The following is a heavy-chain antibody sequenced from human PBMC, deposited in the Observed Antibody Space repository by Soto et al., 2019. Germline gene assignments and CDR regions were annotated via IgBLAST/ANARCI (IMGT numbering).Heavy chain of an antibody. Sequence: PGGSLRLSCTGSGFTFGDYAMSWFRQAPGKGMEWVGFIRSKAYGGTTEYAASVKGRFTISRDDSKTIASLQMNSLKTEDTAVYYCTRGLSVTRRLWYYYYMDVWGKGTTVTVSS. V-gene: IGHV3-49*03. D-gene: IGHD4-4*01. CDR2: IRSKAYGGTT. CDR1: GFTFGDYA. J-gene: IGHJ6*03. CDR3: TRGLSVTRRLWYYYYMDV.